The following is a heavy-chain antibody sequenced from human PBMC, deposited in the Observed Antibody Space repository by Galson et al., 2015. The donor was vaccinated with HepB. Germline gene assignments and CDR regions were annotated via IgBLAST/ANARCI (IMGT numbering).Heavy chain of an antibody. V-gene: IGHV6-1*01. J-gene: IGHJ4*02. CDR3: ARDGWVINCSGGSCYSAYFDY. CDR2: TYYRSKWYN. Sequence: CAISGDSVSSNSAAWNWIRQSPSRGLEWLGRTYYRSKWYNDYAVSVESRITINPDTSKNQFSLQLNSVTPEDTAVYYCARDGWVINCSGGSCYSAYFDYWGQGTLVTVSS. CDR1: GDSVSSNSAA. D-gene: IGHD2-15*01.